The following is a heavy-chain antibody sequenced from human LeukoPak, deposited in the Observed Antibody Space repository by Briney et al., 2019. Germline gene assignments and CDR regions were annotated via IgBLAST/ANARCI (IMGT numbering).Heavy chain of an antibody. CDR1: GGTFSSYA. D-gene: IGHD1-1*01. CDR3: ARAPQAHNLYNWFDP. CDR2: IIPIFGTA. Sequence: GASVKVSCKASGGTFSSYAISWVRQAPGQGLEWMGGIIPIFGTANYAQKFQGRVTITTDESTSTAYMELSSLRSEDTAVYYCARAPQAHNLYNWFDPWGQGTLVTVSS. J-gene: IGHJ5*02. V-gene: IGHV1-69*05.